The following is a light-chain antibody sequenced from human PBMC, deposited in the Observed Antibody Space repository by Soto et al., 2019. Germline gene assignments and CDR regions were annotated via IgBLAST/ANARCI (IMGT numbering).Light chain of an antibody. J-gene: IGKJ3*01. Sequence: EIVLTQSPGTLSLSPGERATLSCRASQSVSSSYLAWYQQKPGQAPRLLIYGASSRATGIPDRFSGSGSGTDFTLTISRLEPEEFAVYYCQQYGSSPEGFTFGPGTKVDIK. V-gene: IGKV3-20*01. CDR1: QSVSSSY. CDR3: QQYGSSPEGFT. CDR2: GAS.